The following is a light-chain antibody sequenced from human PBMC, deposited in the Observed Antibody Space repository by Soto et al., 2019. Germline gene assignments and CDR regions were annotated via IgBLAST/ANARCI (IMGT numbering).Light chain of an antibody. CDR3: QQYHSSPRT. V-gene: IGKV3-20*01. Sequence: ETVLTQSPGTLSLSPGERATLSCRASQSVGGSSLAWYQQRPGQAPRLLIYDTSNRATGIPDRFSGSGSGTDFTLTISRLEPEDFAVYYCQQYHSSPRTFGQGTKVDIK. J-gene: IGKJ1*01. CDR2: DTS. CDR1: QSVGGSS.